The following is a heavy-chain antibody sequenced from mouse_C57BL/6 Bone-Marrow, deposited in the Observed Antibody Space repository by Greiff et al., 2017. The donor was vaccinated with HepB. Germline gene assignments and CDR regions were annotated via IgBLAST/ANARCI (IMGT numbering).Heavy chain of an antibody. CDR2: IYPGNSDT. V-gene: IGHV1-5*01. J-gene: IGHJ4*01. Sequence: EVQLQQSGTVLARPGASVKMSCKASGYTFTSYWMHWVKQRPGQGLEGIGAIYPGNSDTSYNQKFKGKAKLTADTSASTAYMELSSLTTEDSAVYYGTRLCYYDAVDYWGQGTSVTVSS. D-gene: IGHD6-5*01. CDR3: TRLCYYDAVDY. CDR1: GYTFTSYW.